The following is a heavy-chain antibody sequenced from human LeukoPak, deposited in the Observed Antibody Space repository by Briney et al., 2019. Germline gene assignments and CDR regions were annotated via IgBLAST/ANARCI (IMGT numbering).Heavy chain of an antibody. Sequence: GASVKVSCKASGYTFTGYYMHWVRQAPGQGLEWMGWINPNSGGTNYAQKFQGRVTMTRDTSISTAYLQWSSLKASDTAMYYCARHCSSMDYDFWSGYQCPNGSWFDPWGQGTLVTVSS. D-gene: IGHD3-3*01. CDR2: INPNSGGT. CDR3: ARHCSSMDYDFWSGYQCPNGSWFDP. J-gene: IGHJ5*02. V-gene: IGHV1-2*02. CDR1: GYTFTGYY.